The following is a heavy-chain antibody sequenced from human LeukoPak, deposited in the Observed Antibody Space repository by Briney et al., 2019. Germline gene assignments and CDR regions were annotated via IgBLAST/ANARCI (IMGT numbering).Heavy chain of an antibody. CDR3: AKSGSYTTHFDY. CDR2: INPNSGDT. V-gene: IGHV1-2*02. Sequence: ASVRVSCKASGYTFTVYYLHWVRQAPAQGLEWMGWINPNSGDTQYAQNFQDRVTVTRDTSISTAYMELSRLTSDDTAMYYCAKSGSYTTHFDYWGQGTLVSVSS. D-gene: IGHD1-26*01. J-gene: IGHJ4*02. CDR1: GYTFTVYY.